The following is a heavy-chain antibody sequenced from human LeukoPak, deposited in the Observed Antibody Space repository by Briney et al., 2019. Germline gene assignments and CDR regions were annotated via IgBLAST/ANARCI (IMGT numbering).Heavy chain of an antibody. V-gene: IGHV4-59*01. CDR1: GGSISSYY. CDR3: ARSLRCSGGSCYSSWFDP. J-gene: IGHJ5*02. D-gene: IGHD2-15*01. CDR2: IYYSGST. Sequence: SETLSLTCTVSGGSISSYYWSWIRQPPGKGLEWIGYIYYSGSTNYNSSLKSRVTISVDTSKNQFSLKLSSVTAADTAVYYCARSLRCSGGSCYSSWFDPWGQGTLVTVSS.